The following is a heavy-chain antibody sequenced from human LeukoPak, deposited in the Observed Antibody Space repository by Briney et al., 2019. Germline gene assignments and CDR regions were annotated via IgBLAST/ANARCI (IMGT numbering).Heavy chain of an antibody. CDR1: GGSINNYF. CDR3: ARRRGNYYYDSSGPLDY. J-gene: IGHJ4*02. D-gene: IGHD3-22*01. V-gene: IGHV4-39*01. CDR2: IYYSGST. Sequence: SETLSLTCTVSGGSINNYFWSWIRQPPGKGLEWIGTIYYSGSTYYNPSLKSRVTISVDTSKNEFSLNLSSVTAADTAVYYCARRRGNYYYDSSGPLDYWGQGTLVTVSS.